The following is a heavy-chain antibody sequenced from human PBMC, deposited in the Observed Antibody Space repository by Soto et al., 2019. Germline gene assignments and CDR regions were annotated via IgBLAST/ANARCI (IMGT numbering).Heavy chain of an antibody. D-gene: IGHD3-10*01. CDR2: ISAHNGNT. J-gene: IGHJ4*02. CDR1: GYGFTTYG. Sequence: QVHLVQSGAEVKKPGASVKVSCKGSGYGFTTYGITWVRQAPGQGLEWMAWISAHNGNTNYAQKLQGRVTVTRDTSTSTAYIELRSLRSDDTAVYYCARGRYGEYWGQGALVTVSS. CDR3: ARGRYGEY. V-gene: IGHV1-18*01.